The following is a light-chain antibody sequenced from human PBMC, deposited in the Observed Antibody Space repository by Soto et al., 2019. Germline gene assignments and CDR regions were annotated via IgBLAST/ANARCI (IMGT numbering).Light chain of an antibody. CDR3: QQYGSSGT. J-gene: IGKJ4*02. V-gene: IGKV3-20*01. CDR2: GAS. Sequence: EVGFSQSPRTLSASPRERATLSCRASQSVSNNYLAWYQQKPGQAPRLLIYGASNRATGIPDRFSGSGSGTDFTLTISRLQPEDFSVYYCQQYGSSGTFGRGTKVYIK. CDR1: QSVSNNY.